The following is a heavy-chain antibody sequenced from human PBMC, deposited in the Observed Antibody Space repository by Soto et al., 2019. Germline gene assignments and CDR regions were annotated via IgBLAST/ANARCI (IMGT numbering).Heavy chain of an antibody. Sequence: ASVKVSCKASGYSFTDYHIHWVRQAPGQGLEWLGRINPKSGGTSTAQKFQGWVTMTTDTSISTASMELTRLTSDDTATYYCARGDSTNCSNGVCSFFYNHDMDVWGQGTTVTVSS. CDR2: INPKSGGT. CDR1: GYSFTDYH. J-gene: IGHJ6*02. CDR3: ARGDSTNCSNGVCSFFYNHDMDV. D-gene: IGHD2-8*01. V-gene: IGHV1-2*04.